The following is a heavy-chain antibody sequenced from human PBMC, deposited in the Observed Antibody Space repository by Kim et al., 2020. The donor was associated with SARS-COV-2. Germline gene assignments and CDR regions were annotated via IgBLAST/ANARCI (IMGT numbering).Heavy chain of an antibody. D-gene: IGHD5-12*01. V-gene: IGHV3-53*04. Sequence: GGSLRLSCAASGFTVSSNYMSWVRQAPGKGLEWVSVIYSGGSTYYADSVKGRFTISRHNSKNTLYLQMNSLRAEDTAVYYCARHKGGYDSYFDYWGQGTLVTVSS. CDR3: ARHKGGYDSYFDY. CDR2: IYSGGST. J-gene: IGHJ4*02. CDR1: GFTVSSNY.